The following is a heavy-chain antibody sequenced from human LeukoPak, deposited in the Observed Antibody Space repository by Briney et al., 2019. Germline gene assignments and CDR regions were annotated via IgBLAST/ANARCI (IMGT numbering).Heavy chain of an antibody. CDR2: IKQDGSEK. CDR1: GFTFSDYY. D-gene: IGHD3-9*01. V-gene: IGHV3-7*01. CDR3: ARDPRLRYFDWLLADGYYYYYMDV. Sequence: PGGSLRLSCAASGFTFSDYYMSWIRQAPGKGLEWVANIKQDGSEKYYVDSVKGRFTISRDSAKNSLYLQMNSLRAEDTAVYYCARDPRLRYFDWLLADGYYYYYMDVWGEGTTVTISS. J-gene: IGHJ6*03.